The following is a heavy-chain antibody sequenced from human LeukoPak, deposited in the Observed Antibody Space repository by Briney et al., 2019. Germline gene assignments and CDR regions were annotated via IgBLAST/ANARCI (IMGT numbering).Heavy chain of an antibody. D-gene: IGHD6-13*01. CDR3: AREMPSSRSIAAAYLKNWFDP. V-gene: IGHV1-2*02. J-gene: IGHJ5*02. CDR1: GYTFTNYY. CDR2: INPNSGGT. Sequence: GASVKVSCKPSGYTFTNYYIHWVRQAPGQGLEWMGWINPNSGGTNYAQKFQGRVTMTRDTSISTAYMELSRLRSDDTAVYYCAREMPSSRSIAAAYLKNWFDPWGQGTLVTVSS.